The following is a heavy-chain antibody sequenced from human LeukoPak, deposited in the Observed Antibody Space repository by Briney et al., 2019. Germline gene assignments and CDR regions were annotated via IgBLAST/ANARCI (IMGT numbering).Heavy chain of an antibody. CDR2: IYYSGST. V-gene: IGHV4-59*11. Sequence: PSGTLSLTCTVSGGSISSHYWSWIRQPPGKGLEWIGYIYYSGSTNYNPSLKSRVTISVDTSKNQFSLKLSSVTAADTAVYYCARGTEYYDFWSGYGDAFDIWGQGTMATVSS. J-gene: IGHJ3*02. CDR1: GGSISSHY. D-gene: IGHD3-3*01. CDR3: ARGTEYYDFWSGYGDAFDI.